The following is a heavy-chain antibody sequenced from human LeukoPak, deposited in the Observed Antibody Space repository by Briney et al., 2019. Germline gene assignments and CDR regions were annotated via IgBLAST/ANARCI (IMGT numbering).Heavy chain of an antibody. CDR2: IYHSGST. CDR1: GYSISSGYY. CDR3: ARGGSYLGHCDY. D-gene: IGHD1-26*01. Sequence: SETLSLTCTVSGYSISSGYYWGWIRQPPGKGLEWIGSIYHSGSTYYNPSLKSRVTISVDTSKNKFSLKLSSVTAADTAVYYCARGGSYLGHCDYWGQGSLVTVSS. V-gene: IGHV4-38-2*02. J-gene: IGHJ4*02.